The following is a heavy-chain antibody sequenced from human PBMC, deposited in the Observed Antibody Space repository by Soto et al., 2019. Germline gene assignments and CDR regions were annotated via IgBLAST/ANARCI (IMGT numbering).Heavy chain of an antibody. D-gene: IGHD6-19*01. CDR1: GFTFSSYG. CDR2: ISYDGSNK. V-gene: IGHV3-30*18. J-gene: IGHJ4*02. CDR3: AKERRGAVAGQFDY. Sequence: QVQLVESGGGVVQPGRSLRLSCAASGFTFSSYGMHWVRQAPGKGLEWVAVISYDGSNKYYADSVKGRFTISRDNSKNTLYLQMNSLRAEDTAVYYCAKERRGAVAGQFDYWGQGTLVTVSS.